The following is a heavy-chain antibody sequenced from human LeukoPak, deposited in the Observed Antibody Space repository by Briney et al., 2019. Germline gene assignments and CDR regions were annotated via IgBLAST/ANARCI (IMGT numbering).Heavy chain of an antibody. Sequence: ASVKVSCKVSGYTLTELSMHWVRQAPGKGLEWMGGFDPEDGETTYAQKFQGRVTMTEDTSTDTAYMELSSLRSEDTAVYYCATDRINSGGIVPWYYYGMDVWGQGTTVTVSS. V-gene: IGHV1-24*01. J-gene: IGHJ6*02. CDR2: FDPEDGET. D-gene: IGHD4-23*01. CDR3: ATDRINSGGIVPWYYYGMDV. CDR1: GYTLTELS.